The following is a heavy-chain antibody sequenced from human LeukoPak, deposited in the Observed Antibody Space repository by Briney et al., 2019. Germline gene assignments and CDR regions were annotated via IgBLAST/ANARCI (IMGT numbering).Heavy chain of an antibody. CDR1: GASIRSSY. Sequence: LTCTVSGASIRSSYWSWLRQPPGKGLEWIGRIKTKTDGGTADYAAPVKGRFTISRDDSKNTLYLQMNSLKSEDTGVYYCTTDPALGWYFDLWGRGTLVTVSS. CDR3: TTDPALGWYFDL. V-gene: IGHV3-15*01. J-gene: IGHJ2*01. D-gene: IGHD3-16*01. CDR2: IKTKTDGGTA.